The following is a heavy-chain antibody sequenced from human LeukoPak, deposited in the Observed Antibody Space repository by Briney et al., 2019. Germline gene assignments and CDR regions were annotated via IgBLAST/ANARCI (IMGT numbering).Heavy chain of an antibody. CDR2: IWYDGGNK. D-gene: IGHD3-16*01. CDR3: APDHGGY. V-gene: IGHV3-33*01. J-gene: IGHJ4*02. CDR1: GFAFSSYG. Sequence: GGSLRLSCAASGFAFSSYGMHWVRQAPTKGLEWVSIIWYDGGNKYYADPVKGRFTISRDNSKNTLYLQMNSLRAEDTAVYYCAPDHGGYWGQGTLVTVSS.